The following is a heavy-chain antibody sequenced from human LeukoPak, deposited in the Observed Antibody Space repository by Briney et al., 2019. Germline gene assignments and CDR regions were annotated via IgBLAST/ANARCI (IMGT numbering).Heavy chain of an antibody. D-gene: IGHD6-13*01. Sequence: GESLKISCKGSGYSFTNYWIGWVRQVPGKGLEWMGIIYPDDSDTRYSPSFQGQVTISADKSISTAYLQWSSLRASDTAMYYCARHDSSSWNYYFDYWGQGTLVTVSS. CDR2: IYPDDSDT. V-gene: IGHV5-51*01. J-gene: IGHJ4*02. CDR1: GYSFTNYW. CDR3: ARHDSSSWNYYFDY.